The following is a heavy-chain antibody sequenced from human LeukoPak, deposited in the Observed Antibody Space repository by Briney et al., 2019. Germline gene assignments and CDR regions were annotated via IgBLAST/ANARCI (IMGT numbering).Heavy chain of an antibody. CDR2: IKEDGSEE. J-gene: IGHJ5*02. V-gene: IGHV3-7*01. CDR1: GFTFNYYW. Sequence: GGSLSLSCAASGFTFNYYWMRWVRRAPGKGLEGVATIKEDGSEEYYVDSVRGRFTVSIDNAKNSLYLQMSSLRVEDTAVYYCESTTGPWGQGTLVTVSS. D-gene: IGHD1-7*01. CDR3: ESTTGP.